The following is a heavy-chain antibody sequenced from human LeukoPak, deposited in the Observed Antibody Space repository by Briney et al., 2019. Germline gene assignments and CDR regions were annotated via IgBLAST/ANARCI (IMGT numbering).Heavy chain of an antibody. D-gene: IGHD6-6*01. V-gene: IGHV1-69*05. CDR2: IIPIFGTA. Sequence: SVKVSCKASGGTFSSYAISWVRQAPGQGLEWMGGIIPIFGTANYAQKFQGRVTITTDESTSTAYMELSSLRSEDTAVYYCARDRLGPARRTNRYYYMDVWGKGTTVTVSS. CDR1: GGTFSSYA. CDR3: ARDRLGPARRTNRYYYMDV. J-gene: IGHJ6*03.